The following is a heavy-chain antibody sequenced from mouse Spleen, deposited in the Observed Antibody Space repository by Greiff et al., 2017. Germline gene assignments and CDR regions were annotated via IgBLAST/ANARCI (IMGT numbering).Heavy chain of an antibody. Sequence: EVQLKESGPELVKPGASVKMSCKASGYTFTDYNMHWVKQSHGKSLEWIGYINPNNGGTSYNQKFKGKATLTVNKSSSTAYMELRSLTSEDSAVYYCAYGYDYAMDYWGQGTSVTVSS. CDR1: GYTFTDYN. CDR2: INPNNGGT. V-gene: IGHV1-22*01. CDR3: AYGYDYAMDY. J-gene: IGHJ4*01. D-gene: IGHD2-2*01.